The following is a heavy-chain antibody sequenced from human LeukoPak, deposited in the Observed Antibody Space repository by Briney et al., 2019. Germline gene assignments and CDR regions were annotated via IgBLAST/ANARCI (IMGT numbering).Heavy chain of an antibody. D-gene: IGHD3-10*01. J-gene: IGHJ3*02. Sequence: PSETLSLTCTVSGGSISSSSYYWGWIRQPPGKGLEWIGRIYYSGSTYYNPSLKSRVTISVDTSKNQFSLKLSSVTAADTAVYYCARIHPPYNGSGSYAFDIWGQGTMVTVSS. V-gene: IGHV4-39*07. CDR3: ARIHPPYNGSGSYAFDI. CDR2: IYYSGST. CDR1: GGSISSSSYY.